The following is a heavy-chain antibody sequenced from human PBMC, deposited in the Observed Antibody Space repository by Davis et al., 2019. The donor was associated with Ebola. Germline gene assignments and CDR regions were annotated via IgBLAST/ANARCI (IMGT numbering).Heavy chain of an antibody. J-gene: IGHJ6*02. CDR2: ISSSSSTI. D-gene: IGHD2-2*01. Sequence: GESLKISCAASGFTFSSYSMNWVRQAPGKGLEWVSYISSSSSTIYYADSVKGRFTISRDNAKNSLYLQMNSLRAEDTAVYYCARRYCSSTSCYYYYYYGMDVWGQGTTVTVSS. V-gene: IGHV3-48*04. CDR3: ARRYCSSTSCYYYYYYGMDV. CDR1: GFTFSSYS.